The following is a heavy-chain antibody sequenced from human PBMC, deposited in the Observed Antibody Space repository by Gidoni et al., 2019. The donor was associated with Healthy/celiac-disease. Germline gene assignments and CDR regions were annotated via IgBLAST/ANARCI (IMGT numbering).Heavy chain of an antibody. V-gene: IGHV4-59*01. Sequence: QVQLQESGPGLVKPSETLSLTCTFSGGSISSYYWSWIRQPPGKGLEWIGYIYYSGSTNYNPSLKRRVTISVDTSKNQFSLKLSSVTAADTAVYYCASSPDLGDFDYWGQGTLVTVSS. J-gene: IGHJ4*02. CDR1: GGSISSYY. CDR3: ASSPDLGDFDY. CDR2: IYYSGST.